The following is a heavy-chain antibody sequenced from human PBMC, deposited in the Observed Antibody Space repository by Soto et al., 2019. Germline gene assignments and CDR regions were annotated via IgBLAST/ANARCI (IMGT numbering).Heavy chain of an antibody. Sequence: EVQLVESGGGLVKPGGSLRLSCAASGFTFSNAWMSWVRQAPGKGLEWVGRIKRKTDGGTTDYAAPGKGRFTISRDDSTNTLYLQRNSLKTEDTAVYYWTTGIVVVIPSGMDVWGQGTTVTVSS. V-gene: IGHV3-15*01. CDR1: GFTFSNAW. D-gene: IGHD3-22*01. CDR2: IKRKTDGGTT. J-gene: IGHJ6*02. CDR3: TTGIVVVIPSGMDV.